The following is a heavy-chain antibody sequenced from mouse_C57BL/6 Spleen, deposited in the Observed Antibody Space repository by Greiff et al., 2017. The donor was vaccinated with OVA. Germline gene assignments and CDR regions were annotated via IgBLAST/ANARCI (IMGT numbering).Heavy chain of an antibody. J-gene: IGHJ2*01. Sequence: QVHVKQSGAELVRPGSSVKLSCKASGYTFTSYWMHWVKQRPIQGLEWIGNIDPSDSETHYNQKFKDKATLTVDKSSSTAYMQLSSLTSEDSAVYYCASPHYGSSHYFDYWGQGTTLTVSS. V-gene: IGHV1-52*01. D-gene: IGHD1-1*01. CDR3: ASPHYGSSHYFDY. CDR1: GYTFTSYW. CDR2: IDPSDSET.